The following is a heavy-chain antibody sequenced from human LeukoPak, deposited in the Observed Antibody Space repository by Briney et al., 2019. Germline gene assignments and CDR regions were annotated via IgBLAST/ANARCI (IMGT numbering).Heavy chain of an antibody. V-gene: IGHV3-21*01. Sequence: GGSLRLSCAASGFTFSSYSMNWVRQAPGKGLEWVSSISSSSYIYYADSVKGRFTISRDNAKNSLYLQMNSLRAEDTAVYYCARDLPTHDAFDIWGQGTMVTVSS. CDR3: ARDLPTHDAFDI. J-gene: IGHJ3*02. CDR1: GFTFSSYS. CDR2: ISSSSYI.